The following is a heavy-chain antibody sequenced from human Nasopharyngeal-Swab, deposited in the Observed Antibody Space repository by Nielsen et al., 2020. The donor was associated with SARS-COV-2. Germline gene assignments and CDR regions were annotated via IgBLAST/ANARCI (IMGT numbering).Heavy chain of an antibody. CDR3: AREGLYSSSSDVDY. CDR1: GYTFTNSP. Sequence: VKVSCKTCGYTFTNSPIHWVRQAPGQRLEWVGWINTGNGYTQYSQKFQGRVTITRDTSASTAYMELSSLTSEDTAVYYCAREGLYSSSSDVDYWGQGTLVTVSS. J-gene: IGHJ4*02. V-gene: IGHV1-3*04. D-gene: IGHD6-6*01. CDR2: INTGNGYT.